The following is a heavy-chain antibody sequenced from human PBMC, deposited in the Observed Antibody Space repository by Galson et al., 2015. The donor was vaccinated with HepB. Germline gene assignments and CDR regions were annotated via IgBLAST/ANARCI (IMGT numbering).Heavy chain of an antibody. CDR2: IWNDGDNK. V-gene: IGHV3-33*01. J-gene: IGHJ6*02. CDR3: ARETTAPHLHYGMDV. D-gene: IGHD1/OR15-1a*01. Sequence: SLRLSCAARGFTLSHSGMHWVRQAPGKGLEWVALIWNDGDNKYYEDYVKGRFTISRDNSKNTLYLQMNSLIAEDTAVYYCARETTAPHLHYGMDVWGQGTTVTVSS. CDR1: GFTLSHSG.